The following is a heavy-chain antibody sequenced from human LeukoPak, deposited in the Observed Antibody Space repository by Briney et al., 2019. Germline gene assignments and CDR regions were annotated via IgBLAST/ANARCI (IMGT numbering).Heavy chain of an antibody. CDR3: ARGQVPAARGYNWFDP. CDR2: INARGDT. CDR1: GWSFNDYY. Sequence: SSETLSLTCAVYGWSFNDYYWNWIRQPPGKGLEWIGEINARGDTNYNPSLKSRVTISVDTSKKQFSLRLTPMIAADTALYYCARGQVPAARGYNWFDPWGQGTLVTVSS. V-gene: IGHV4-34*01. J-gene: IGHJ5*02. D-gene: IGHD2-2*01.